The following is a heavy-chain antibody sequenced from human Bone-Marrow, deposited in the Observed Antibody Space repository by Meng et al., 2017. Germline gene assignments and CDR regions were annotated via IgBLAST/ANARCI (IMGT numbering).Heavy chain of an antibody. CDR3: ARVAVRGVIPAFDY. J-gene: IGHJ4*02. CDR1: GFTFSSYA. V-gene: IGHV3-30*04. CDR2: ISYDGSNK. Sequence: GESLKISCAASGFTFSSYAMHWVRQAPGKGLEWVAVISYDGSNKYYADSVKGRFTISRDNAKNSLYLQMNSLRAEDTALYHCARVAVRGVIPAFDYWGQGTLVTVSS. D-gene: IGHD3-10*01.